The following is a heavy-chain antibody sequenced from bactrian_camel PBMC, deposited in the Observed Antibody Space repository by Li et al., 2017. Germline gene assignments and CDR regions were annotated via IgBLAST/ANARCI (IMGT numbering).Heavy chain of an antibody. D-gene: IGHD2*01. J-gene: IGHJ4*01. CDR3: VKGGMGTINP. Sequence: VQLVESGGGSVQVGGSLTLACTAHGFTANKCGMDWYRQAAGKQRQWVSHVLPDGSATFPDPVKDRFTISRDDAKNTLYLQLNSLKTEDTAMYLCVKGGMGTINPRGQGTQVTVS. CDR1: GFTANKCG. CDR2: VLPDGSA. V-gene: IGHV3S53*01.